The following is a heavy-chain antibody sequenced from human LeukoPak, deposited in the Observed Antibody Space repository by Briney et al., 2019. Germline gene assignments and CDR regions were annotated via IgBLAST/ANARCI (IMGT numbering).Heavy chain of an antibody. J-gene: IGHJ6*02. CDR2: TSYDGSDK. CDR1: GFTFSSYG. CDR3: AKSLGITGTMYYYGMDV. V-gene: IGHV3-30*18. Sequence: GRSLRLSCAASGFTFSSYGMHWVRQAPGKGLEWVAATSYDGSDKYYADSVKGRFTISRDNSKNTLYLQMNSLRAEDTAVYYCAKSLGITGTMYYYGMDVWGQGTTVTVSS. D-gene: IGHD1-20*01.